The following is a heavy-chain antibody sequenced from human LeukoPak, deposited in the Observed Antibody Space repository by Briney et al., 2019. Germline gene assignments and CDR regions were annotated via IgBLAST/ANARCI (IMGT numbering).Heavy chain of an antibody. D-gene: IGHD2/OR15-2a*01. CDR1: GYTFTSYG. CDR2: ISAYNGNT. CDR3: ARVRGTPAVNYYYYYDMDV. J-gene: IGHJ6*03. Sequence: ASVKVSCKASGYTFTSYGIIWVRQAPGQGLEWMGWISAYNGNTNYAQKLQGRVTMTTDTSTSTAYMELRSLRSDDTAVYYCARVRGTPAVNYYYYYDMDVWGKGTTVTVSS. V-gene: IGHV1-18*01.